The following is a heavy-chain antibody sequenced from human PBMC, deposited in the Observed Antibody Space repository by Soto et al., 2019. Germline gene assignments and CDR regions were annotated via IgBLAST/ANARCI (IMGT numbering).Heavy chain of an antibody. CDR3: AREALYYESSGYSTYCYVYL. CDR1: GGAISSYH. Sequence: QVQLQASGPGLLKPSETLSLTCTLSGGAISSYHLSWIRQPAGKGLAGIWRLYTSGRTHYNPSLKSRVPVEVDTSKNVFCLTLSYVIAADTAVDYCAREALYYESSGYSTYCYVYLWGRGALVTVCS. CDR2: LYTSGRT. D-gene: IGHD3-22*01. J-gene: IGHJ2*01. V-gene: IGHV4-4*07.